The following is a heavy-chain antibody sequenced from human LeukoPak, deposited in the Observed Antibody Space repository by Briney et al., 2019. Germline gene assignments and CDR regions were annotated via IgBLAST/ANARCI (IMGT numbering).Heavy chain of an antibody. CDR3: AKEWSMIVDYFDF. CDR1: GFTFSRYA. Sequence: SGGSLRLSCVASGFTFSRYAMSWVRQAPGKGLEWISSISGSGGDTYYADSVRGRITISRDNPNNMLYLQVRSLSPEDTAVYYCAKEWSMIVDYFDFRGQGTLVTVSS. CDR2: ISGSGGDT. V-gene: IGHV3-23*01. J-gene: IGHJ4*02. D-gene: IGHD3-22*01.